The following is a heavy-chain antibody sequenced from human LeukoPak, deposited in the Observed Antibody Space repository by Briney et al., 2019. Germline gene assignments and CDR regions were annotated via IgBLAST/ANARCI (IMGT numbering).Heavy chain of an antibody. CDR3: GRDTATALDY. Sequence: PGGSLRLSCAASGFTLNDHYMDWVRQAPGKGLGWVGRIKNKRGSYTADYAASVNGRFTISRDDSQNSLYLQMNSLKTEDTAVYYCGRDTATALDYCGQGTLVTVSS. J-gene: IGHJ4*02. D-gene: IGHD2-21*02. CDR1: GFTLNDHY. V-gene: IGHV3-72*01. CDR2: IKNKRGSYTA.